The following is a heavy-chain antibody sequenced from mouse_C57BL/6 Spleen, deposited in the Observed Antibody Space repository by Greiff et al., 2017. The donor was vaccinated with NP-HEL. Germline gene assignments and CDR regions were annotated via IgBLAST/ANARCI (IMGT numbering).Heavy chain of an antibody. J-gene: IGHJ3*01. V-gene: IGHV1-82*01. D-gene: IGHD2-4*01. CDR2: IYPGDGDT. CDR1: GYAFSSSW. CDR3: ARRRYDYDEGWFAD. Sequence: VQLQQSGPELVKPGASVKISCKASGYAFSSSWMNWVKQRPGKGLEWIGRIYPGDGDTNYNGKFKDKATLTADKSSSTAYMQLSSLTSEDSAVYFCARRRYDYDEGWFADWGQGTLVTVSA.